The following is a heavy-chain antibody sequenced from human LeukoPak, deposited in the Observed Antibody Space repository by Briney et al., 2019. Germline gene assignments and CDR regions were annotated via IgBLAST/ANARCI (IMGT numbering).Heavy chain of an antibody. V-gene: IGHV3-30*02. D-gene: IGHD3-22*01. CDR3: ARSLDSPGYYSPSDY. Sequence: GGSLRLSCAASGFTFSSYGMHWVRQAPGKGLEWVAFIRYDGSNKYYADSVKGRFTISRDNSKNTLYLQMNSLRAEDTAVYYCARSLDSPGYYSPSDYWGQGTLVTVSS. J-gene: IGHJ4*02. CDR1: GFTFSSYG. CDR2: IRYDGSNK.